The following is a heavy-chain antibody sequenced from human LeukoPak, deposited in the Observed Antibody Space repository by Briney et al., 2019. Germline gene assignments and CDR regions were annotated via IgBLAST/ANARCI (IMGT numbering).Heavy chain of an antibody. D-gene: IGHD1-20*01. CDR2: IYISGSGST. CDR3: ARDDQRYNWGAYEP. V-gene: IGHV4-4*07. J-gene: IGHJ5*02. CDR1: GGSISSYY. Sequence: PSETLSLTCTASGGSISSYYWSWIRQPAGKGLEWIGRIYISGSGSTNYNPSLKSRITISVDKSKNQFSLKLSSVTAADTAVYYWARDDQRYNWGAYEPWGQGTLVTVCS.